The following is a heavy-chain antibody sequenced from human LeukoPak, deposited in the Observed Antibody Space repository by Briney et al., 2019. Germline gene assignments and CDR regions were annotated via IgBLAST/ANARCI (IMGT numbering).Heavy chain of an antibody. Sequence: GGSLRLSCVASGFTFSSYTLHWVRQAPGKGLEWVAVMTYDGSHQFHADSVKGRFTISRDNSKNTLYLQMNSLRPEDTAIYSCARDVGGYAFDYWGQGTLVTVSS. J-gene: IGHJ4*02. V-gene: IGHV3-30*04. CDR1: GFTFSSYT. D-gene: IGHD5-12*01. CDR2: MTYDGSHQ. CDR3: ARDVGGYAFDY.